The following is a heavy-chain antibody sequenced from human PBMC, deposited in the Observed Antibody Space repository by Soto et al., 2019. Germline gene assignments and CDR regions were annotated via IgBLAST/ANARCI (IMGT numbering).Heavy chain of an antibody. J-gene: IGHJ6*02. CDR3: TRRSSGSDLGYGMDV. Sequence: EVQLVESGGGLVQPGGSLKLSCAASGFTFSGSAMHWVRQASGKGLEWVGRIRSKANSYATAYAASVKGRFTISRDDSKNTAYLQMNSLKTADTAVYDCTRRSSGSDLGYGMDVWGQGTTVTVAS. CDR1: GFTFSGSA. V-gene: IGHV3-73*01. CDR2: IRSKANSYAT. D-gene: IGHD1-26*01.